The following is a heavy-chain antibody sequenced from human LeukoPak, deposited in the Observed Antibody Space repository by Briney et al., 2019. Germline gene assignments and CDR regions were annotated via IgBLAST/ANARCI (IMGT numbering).Heavy chain of an antibody. V-gene: IGHV1-18*01. Sequence: ASVKVSCKASGYTLTSYGISWVRQAPGQGLEWMGWINTYNGNTKYAQKFQGRVTMTTDTSTSTGYMDLRSLRSDDTAVYYCARSYGSGSYSLPLNWFDPWGQGTLVTVSS. CDR3: ARSYGSGSYSLPLNWFDP. J-gene: IGHJ5*02. CDR2: INTYNGNT. CDR1: GYTLTSYG. D-gene: IGHD3-10*01.